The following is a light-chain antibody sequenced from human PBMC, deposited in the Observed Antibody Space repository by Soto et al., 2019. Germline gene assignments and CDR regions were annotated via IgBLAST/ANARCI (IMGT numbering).Light chain of an antibody. V-gene: IGLV2-14*01. J-gene: IGLJ2*01. Sequence: QSALTQPASVSGSPGQSITISCTGTSSDVGGYNYVSWYQQHPGKAPKLLIYDVSNRPSGVSNRFSGSNSGNTASLTISGLQAEDEDDYYCSSYTSSSTSVVFGGGTKLTVL. CDR1: SSDVGGYNY. CDR3: SSYTSSSTSVV. CDR2: DVS.